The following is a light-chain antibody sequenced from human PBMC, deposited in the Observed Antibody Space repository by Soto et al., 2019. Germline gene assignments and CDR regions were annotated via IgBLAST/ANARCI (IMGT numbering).Light chain of an antibody. CDR3: QQYGSSPLYT. CDR1: ESVSSTD. J-gene: IGKJ2*01. V-gene: IGKV3-20*01. CDR2: GAT. Sequence: EIVLTQSPGTLSLSPGDRATLSCRASESVSSTDFAWYQQKAAQAPRLLIYGATSRATGIPDRFSGSGSGTDFPLTISRRVPEDCALYYCQQYGSSPLYTFGQGTKLEI.